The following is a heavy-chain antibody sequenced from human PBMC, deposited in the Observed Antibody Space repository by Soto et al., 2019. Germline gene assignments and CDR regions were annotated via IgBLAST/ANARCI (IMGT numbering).Heavy chain of an antibody. CDR1: GGSISSGGYS. CDR2: IYHSGST. V-gene: IGHV4-30-2*01. Sequence: SSETQSLTCAVSGGSISSGGYSWSWIRQPPGKGLEWIGYIYHSGSTYYNPSLKSRVTISVDRSKNQFSLKLSSVTAADTAVYYCARWGRNWFDPWGQGTLVTVSS. CDR3: ARWGRNWFDP. J-gene: IGHJ5*02. D-gene: IGHD3-16*01.